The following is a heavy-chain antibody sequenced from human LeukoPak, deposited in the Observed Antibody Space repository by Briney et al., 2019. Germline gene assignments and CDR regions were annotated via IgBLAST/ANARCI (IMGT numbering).Heavy chain of an antibody. CDR3: AKDSLFMVRGAMRDN. CDR2: ISGSGGST. J-gene: IGHJ4*02. V-gene: IGHV3-23*01. D-gene: IGHD3-10*01. Sequence: SGGSLRLSCAASGFTFSSYAMSWVRQAPGKGLEWVSGISGSGGSTHYADSVKGRFTSSRDNSKNTLYLQMNSLRAEDTAVYYCAKDSLFMVRGAMRDNWGQGTLVTVSS. CDR1: GFTFSSYA.